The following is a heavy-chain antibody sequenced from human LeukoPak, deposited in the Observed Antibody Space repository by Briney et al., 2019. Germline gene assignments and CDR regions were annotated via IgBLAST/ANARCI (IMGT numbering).Heavy chain of an antibody. D-gene: IGHD3-3*01. CDR1: GFTFSSYS. V-gene: IGHV3-21*01. CDR2: ISSSSSYI. Sequence: GGSLRLSCAASGFTFSSYSMNWVRQAPGKGLEWVSSISSSSSYIYYADSVKGRFTISRDNAKNSLYLQMNSLRAEDTAVYYCARDYLRHDFWGGYKPNLFFDYWGQGTLVTVSS. CDR3: ARDYLRHDFWGGYKPNLFFDY. J-gene: IGHJ4*02.